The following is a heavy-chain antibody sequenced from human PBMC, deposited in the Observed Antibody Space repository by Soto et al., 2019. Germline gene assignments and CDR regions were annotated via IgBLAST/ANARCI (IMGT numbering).Heavy chain of an antibody. CDR3: ATAYFFPRESCSGGSCYSGPCDY. CDR2: IIPIFGTA. Sequence: ASVKVSCKASGGTFSSYAISWVRQAPGQGLEWMGGIIPIFGTANYAQKFQGRVTITADESTSTAYMELSSLRSEDTAVYYCATAYFFPRESCSGGSCYSGPCDYWGQGTLVTVSS. V-gene: IGHV1-69*13. CDR1: GGTFSSYA. J-gene: IGHJ4*01. D-gene: IGHD2-15*01.